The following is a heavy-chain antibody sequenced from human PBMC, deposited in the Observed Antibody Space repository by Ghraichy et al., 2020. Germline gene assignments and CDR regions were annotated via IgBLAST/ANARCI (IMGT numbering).Heavy chain of an antibody. CDR3: ARVSRNFDY. CDR2: IYHSGST. V-gene: IGHV4-38-2*01. Sequence: TLSLTCAVSGYSISSGYYWGWIRQPPGKGLEWIGSIYHSGSTYYNPSLKSRVTISVDTSKNQFSLKLSSVTAADTAVYYCARVSRNFDYWGQGTLVTVSS. J-gene: IGHJ4*02. CDR1: GYSISSGYY.